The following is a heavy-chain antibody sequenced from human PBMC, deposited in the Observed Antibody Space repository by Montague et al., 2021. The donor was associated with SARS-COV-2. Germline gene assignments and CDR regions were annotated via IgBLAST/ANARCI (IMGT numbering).Heavy chain of an antibody. V-gene: IGHV3-74*03. D-gene: IGHD2-15*01. J-gene: IGHJ4*02. CDR1: GCSINSYW. CDR3: ARDRDTRHTTPIDY. CDR2: ISPDGTMT. Sequence: SLRLSCAPSGCSINSYWIHWVRQAPGMGLVWVSRISPDGTMTMYADSVKGRFTISRDNSKNTLFLQMSSLRAEDTAVYFCARDRDTRHTTPIDYWGQGTLVTVST.